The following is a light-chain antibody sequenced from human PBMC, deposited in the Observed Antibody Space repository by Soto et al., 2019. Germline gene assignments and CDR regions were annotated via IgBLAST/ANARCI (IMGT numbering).Light chain of an antibody. CDR3: QQYTGPPTT. CDR1: QTVSSTY. V-gene: IGKV3-20*01. CDR2: GAS. Sequence: EIRLTQSPDKLSLSPGERATLSCRASQTVSSTYLAWCQQRPGQAPRLLIYGASTRAAGIPDRFSGSGSGTDFTLTITRLEPEDSAVYFCQQYTGPPTTFGQGTRLEIK. J-gene: IGKJ5*01.